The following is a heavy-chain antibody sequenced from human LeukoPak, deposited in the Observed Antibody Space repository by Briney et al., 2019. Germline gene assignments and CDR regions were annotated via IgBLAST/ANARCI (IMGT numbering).Heavy chain of an antibody. J-gene: IGHJ4*02. Sequence: GSLILFCSASGFSFISYGMSWVRRPPGGGVEGVLAIIGSGGSTYYEDSVKGRFNISRDNSKNTLYLQMNSLRAKDTAVYYCARDGVWFGEFLLRRGTKEYYFDYWGQGTLVTVSS. D-gene: IGHD3-10*01. V-gene: IGHV3-23*01. CDR1: GFSFISYG. CDR3: ARDGVWFGEFLLRRGTKEYYFDY. CDR2: IIGSGGST.